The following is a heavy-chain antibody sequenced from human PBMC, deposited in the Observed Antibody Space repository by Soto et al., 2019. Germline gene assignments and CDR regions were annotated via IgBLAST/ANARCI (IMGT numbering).Heavy chain of an antibody. J-gene: IGHJ6*02. CDR2: IIPIFGTA. CDR3: ARDTLPTYYDFWSGYYTYYYYGMDV. V-gene: IGHV1-69*06. CDR1: GGTFSSYA. Sequence: QVQLVQSGAEVKKPGSSVKVSCKASGGTFSSYAISWVRQAPGQGLEWMGGIIPIFGTANYAQKFQGRVTITADKSTSTAYMELSSLRSEDTAVYYCARDTLPTYYDFWSGYYTYYYYGMDVWGQGTTVTVSS. D-gene: IGHD3-3*01.